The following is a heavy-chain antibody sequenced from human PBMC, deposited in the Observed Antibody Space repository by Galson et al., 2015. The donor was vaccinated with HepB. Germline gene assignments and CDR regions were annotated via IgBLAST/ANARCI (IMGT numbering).Heavy chain of an antibody. Sequence: SVKVSCKVSGYTLTDFSMHWVRQAPGKGLEWMGGFDPEDGETIYAQKFKGSVTMTEDTSTDTAYMELSSLRSEDTAVYYCATDRPRCSSTSCYSFDYWGQGTLVTVSS. CDR1: GYTLTDFS. CDR2: FDPEDGET. D-gene: IGHD2-2*01. V-gene: IGHV1-24*01. J-gene: IGHJ4*02. CDR3: ATDRPRCSSTSCYSFDY.